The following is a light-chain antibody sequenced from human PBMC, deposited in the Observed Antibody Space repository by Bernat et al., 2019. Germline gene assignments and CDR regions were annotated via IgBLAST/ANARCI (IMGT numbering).Light chain of an antibody. V-gene: IGLV2-8*01. CDR1: SSDVGGYNF. CDR2: EVT. J-gene: IGLJ3*02. Sequence: QSALTQPPSASGSPGQSVTISCTGTSSDVGGYNFVSWYQQHPGKAPKLMISEVTKRPSGVPDRFSGSESGNTAFLTVSGLQVGDEADYHCSSYAGNSLVFGGGTKLTVL. CDR3: SSYAGNSLV.